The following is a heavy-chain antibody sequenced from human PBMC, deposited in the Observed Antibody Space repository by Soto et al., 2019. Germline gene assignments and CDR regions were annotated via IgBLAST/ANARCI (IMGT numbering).Heavy chain of an antibody. CDR3: AMVYVYGTPSPQDF. V-gene: IGHV1-18*01. Sequence: QVHLVQSGAEVKNPGASVKVSCKASGYSFTRYGIGWARQAPGQGREWMGWINAYNGNTNYAQKLQGRLTLTTDTSTTTAYMELRSLRSNDTAIYYCAMVYVYGTPSPQDFWGQGTTVTVSS. D-gene: IGHD3-16*01. CDR2: INAYNGNT. J-gene: IGHJ6*02. CDR1: GYSFTRYG.